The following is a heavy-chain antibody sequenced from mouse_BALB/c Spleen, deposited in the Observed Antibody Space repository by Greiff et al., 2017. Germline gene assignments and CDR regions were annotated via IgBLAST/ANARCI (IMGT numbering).Heavy chain of an antibody. J-gene: IGHJ2*01. CDR3: ARGHYAYYFDY. V-gene: IGHV2-6-7*01. Sequence: QVQLKESGPGLVAPSQSLSITCTVSGFSLTGYGVNWVRQPPGKGLEWLGMIWGDGSTDYNSALKSRLSISKDNSKSQVFLKMNSLQTDDTARYYCARGHYAYYFDYWGQGTTLTVSS. CDR1: GFSLTGYG. CDR2: IWGDGST. D-gene: IGHD1-1*02.